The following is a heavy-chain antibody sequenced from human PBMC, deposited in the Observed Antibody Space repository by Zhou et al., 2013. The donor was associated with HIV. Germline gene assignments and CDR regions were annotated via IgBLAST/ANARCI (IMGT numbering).Heavy chain of an antibody. D-gene: IGHD2-2*01. CDR1: GGTFSGYG. J-gene: IGHJ5*02. V-gene: IGHV1-69*05. CDR3: AIKGSDQRGWFDP. CDR2: IVPIFRRP. Sequence: QVQLVQSGAEVKKPGSSVKVSCKASGGTFSGYGINWVRQVPGQGLEWMGGIVPIFRRPNYSQKFQGRLTITTDESTSTAYMELSGLTSEDTAMYHCAIKGSDQRGWFDPWGQGTLVTVSS.